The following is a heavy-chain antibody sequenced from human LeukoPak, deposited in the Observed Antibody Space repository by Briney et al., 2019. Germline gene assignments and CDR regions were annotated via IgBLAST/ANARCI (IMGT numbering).Heavy chain of an antibody. J-gene: IGHJ4*02. CDR2: ITTSDGNT. CDR1: GFTFSSYT. Sequence: GGSLRLYCAASGFTFSSYTMSWVRQAPGKGLEWVSTITTSDGNTYYADSVKGRFTVSRDNSKNTLYLQMNSLRAEDTAVYYCAKDGGLWVSAHWGDSWGRGTLVTVSS. V-gene: IGHV3-23*01. D-gene: IGHD7-27*01. CDR3: AKDGGLWVSAHWGDS.